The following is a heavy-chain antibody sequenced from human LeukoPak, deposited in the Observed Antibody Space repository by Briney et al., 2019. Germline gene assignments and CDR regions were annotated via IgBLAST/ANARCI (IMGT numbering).Heavy chain of an antibody. CDR2: ISGNGGST. D-gene: IGHD3-22*01. CDR1: GFTFSSYA. CDR3: ARSGLDSSGYYFDY. V-gene: IGHV3-64*01. Sequence: PGGSLRLSCAASGFTFSSYAIHWVRQAPGKGLEYVSAISGNGGSTYYANSVKGRFTISRDNSKNTLFLQMGRLRAEDMAVYYCARSGLDSSGYYFDYWGQGTLVTVSS. J-gene: IGHJ4*02.